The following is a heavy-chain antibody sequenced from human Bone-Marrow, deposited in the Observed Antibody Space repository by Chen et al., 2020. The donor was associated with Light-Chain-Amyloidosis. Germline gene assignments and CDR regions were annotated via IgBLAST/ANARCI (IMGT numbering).Heavy chain of an antibody. J-gene: IGHJ4*02. D-gene: IGHD5-18*01. CDR1: GFSVSRSY. Sequence: EVHLVETGGALIQPGGSLRLSCAASGFSVSRSYMSWARQAPGKGLEWVSLIYSGGSTYYADVVKGRFTISRDSSKNTVYLQMNSLRAEDTALYYCATEGRDPGYSYGYLNYWGQGTLVTVSS. CDR2: IYSGGST. V-gene: IGHV3-53*02. CDR3: ATEGRDPGYSYGYLNY.